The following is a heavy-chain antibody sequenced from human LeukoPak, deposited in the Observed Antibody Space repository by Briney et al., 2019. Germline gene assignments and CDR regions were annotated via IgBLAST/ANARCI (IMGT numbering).Heavy chain of an antibody. CDR2: IWYDGGNK. CDR1: GFTFSSYG. Sequence: PRRSQRLFCAASGFTFSSYGMHWVRQAPGKGLEWVAVIWYDGGNKYYADSVKGRFTISRDNSKNTLYLQMNSLRAEDTAVYYCAKRYTAIVTWGQGTLVTVSS. CDR3: AKRYTAIVT. D-gene: IGHD5-18*01. V-gene: IGHV3-33*06. J-gene: IGHJ4*02.